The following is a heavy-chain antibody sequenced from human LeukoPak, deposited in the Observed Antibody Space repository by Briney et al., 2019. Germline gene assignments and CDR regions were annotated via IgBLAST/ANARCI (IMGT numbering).Heavy chain of an antibody. CDR3: ASELWFGESNALDT. CDR1: GYDFKTYE. J-gene: IGHJ3*02. V-gene: IGHV3-48*03. Sequence: GGSLRLSCAASGYDFKTYEMNWVRQAPGNGLEWISYISGKNTINYADSVKGRSTISRDNTKNSLYLQMNSLRAEDTAVYYCASELWFGESNALDTWGQGTVVTVSS. CDR2: ISGKNTI. D-gene: IGHD3-10*01.